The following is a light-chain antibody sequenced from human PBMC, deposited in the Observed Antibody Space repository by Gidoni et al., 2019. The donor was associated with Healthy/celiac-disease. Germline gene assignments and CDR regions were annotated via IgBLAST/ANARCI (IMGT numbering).Light chain of an antibody. V-gene: IGKV3-11*01. CDR3: RQRSNWPPIT. J-gene: IGKJ5*01. CDR2: DAS. Sequence: EIVLTQSPATLSLSPGERATLSCRASQSVSSYFAWYQQKPGQAPRLLIYDASNRATGIPARFSGSGSGTDFTLTISSLEPEDFAVYYCRQRSNWPPITFXQXTRLEIK. CDR1: QSVSSY.